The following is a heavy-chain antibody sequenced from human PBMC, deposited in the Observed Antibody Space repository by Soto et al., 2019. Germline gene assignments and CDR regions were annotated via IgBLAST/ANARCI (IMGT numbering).Heavy chain of an antibody. J-gene: IGHJ6*03. CDR2: ISGSGGST. CDR3: ARDYGDYVFYYYYYMDV. D-gene: IGHD4-17*01. V-gene: IGHV3-23*01. Sequence: PGGSLRLSCAASGFTFSSYAMSWVRQAPGKGLEWVSAISGSGGSTYYADSVKGRFTISRDNSKNTLYLQMNSLRAEDTAVYYCARDYGDYVFYYYYYMDVWGKGTTVTVSS. CDR1: GFTFSSYA.